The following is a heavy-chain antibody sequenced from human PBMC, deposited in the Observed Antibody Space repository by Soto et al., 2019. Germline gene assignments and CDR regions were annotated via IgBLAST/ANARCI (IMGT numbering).Heavy chain of an antibody. V-gene: IGHV4-59*01. CDR1: GGSISSYY. CDR3: ARMMSRGISFVGVVMSYGWFGL. D-gene: IGHD3-3*01. Sequence: KPSETLSLTCTVSGGSISSYYWSWIRQPPGKGLEWIGYIYYSGSTNYNPSLKSRVTISVDTSKNQFSLKLSSVTAADTAVYYCARMMSRGISFVGVVMSYGWFGLWGQGTLVTVSS. J-gene: IGHJ5*02. CDR2: IYYSGST.